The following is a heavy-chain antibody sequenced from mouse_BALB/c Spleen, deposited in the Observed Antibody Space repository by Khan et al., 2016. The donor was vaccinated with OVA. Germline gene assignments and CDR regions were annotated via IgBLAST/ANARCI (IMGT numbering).Heavy chain of an antibody. CDR2: ISSLAYSI. J-gene: IGHJ4*01. CDR1: GFTFSDYG. V-gene: IGHV5-15*02. Sequence: EVELVESGGGLVQPGGSRKLSCAASGFTFSDYGLAWVRQAPGKGPEWVAFISSLAYSIYYADTVTGRFTISRENAKNTLYLEMNSLRSEDRAMYYCARSWAMDYWGQGTSVTVSS. CDR3: ARSWAMDY.